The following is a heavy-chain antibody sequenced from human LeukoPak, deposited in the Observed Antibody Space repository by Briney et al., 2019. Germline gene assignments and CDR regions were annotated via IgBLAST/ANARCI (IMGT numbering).Heavy chain of an antibody. J-gene: IGHJ4*02. V-gene: IGHV4-34*01. D-gene: IGHD3-10*01. CDR1: GGPFSGYF. CDR2: IHNSGTT. CDR3: ARRYYYHLGSFPFDF. Sequence: PSETLSLTCAVSGGPFSGYFWSWIRQSSGKGLEWIGEIHNSGTTTYNPSLNSRVTISEDTSKNQFYLNLSSVIAADTAVYYCARRYYYHLGSFPFDFWGQGTLVTVSS.